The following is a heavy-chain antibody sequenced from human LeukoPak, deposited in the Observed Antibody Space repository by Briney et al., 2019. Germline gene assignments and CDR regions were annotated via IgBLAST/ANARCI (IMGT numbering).Heavy chain of an antibody. D-gene: IGHD6-19*01. CDR3: ARVGTQWLVPGQGNFDY. J-gene: IGHJ4*02. CDR1: GFTFNSYS. Sequence: GESLRLSCAASGFTFNSYSMNWVRQAPGKGLEWVSSISSTSNDIYYADSVKGRFTISRDNAKNSLYLQMNSLRAEDTAVYYCARVGTQWLVPGQGNFDYWGQGTLVTVSS. CDR2: ISSTSNDI. V-gene: IGHV3-21*01.